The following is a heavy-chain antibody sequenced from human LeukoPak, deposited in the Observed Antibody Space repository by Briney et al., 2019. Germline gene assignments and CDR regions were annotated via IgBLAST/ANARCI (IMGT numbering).Heavy chain of an antibody. D-gene: IGHD4-17*01. J-gene: IGHJ4*02. CDR2: ISSSGSTI. Sequence: PGGSLRLSCAASGFTFSSYEMNWVRQAPGKGLEWVSYISSSGSTIYYADSVKGRFTISRDNAKNSLYLQMNSLRAEDTAVYYCARVYGDYGEVYFDYWGQGTLVTVSS. CDR3: ARVYGDYGEVYFDY. V-gene: IGHV3-48*03. CDR1: GFTFSSYE.